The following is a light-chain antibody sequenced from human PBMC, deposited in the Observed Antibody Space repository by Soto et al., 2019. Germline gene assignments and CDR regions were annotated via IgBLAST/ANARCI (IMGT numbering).Light chain of an antibody. CDR3: QQSYSLFT. V-gene: IGKV1-39*01. CDR2: AAS. J-gene: IGKJ3*01. Sequence: DIQMTQSPSSLSASVGDRVTITCRASQSISSYLNWYQQKPGKAPKLLIYAASSLQSGVPSRFSGSGSGTDFTLTISSLQPEDFATYYCQQSYSLFTFGPVTKVDIK. CDR1: QSISSY.